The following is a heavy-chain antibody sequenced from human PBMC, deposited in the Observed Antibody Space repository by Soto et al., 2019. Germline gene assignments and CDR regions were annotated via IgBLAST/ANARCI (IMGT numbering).Heavy chain of an antibody. D-gene: IGHD3-16*02. CDR3: ARDMRPGSFFDY. CDR2: ISSSSSYT. V-gene: IGHV3-11*06. CDR1: GFTFSDYY. Sequence: GSLRLSCAASGFTFSDYYMSWIRQAPGKGLEWVSYISSSSSYTNYADSVKGRFTISRDNAKNSLYLQMNSLRAEDTAVYYCARDMRPGSFFDYWGQGTLVTVSS. J-gene: IGHJ4*02.